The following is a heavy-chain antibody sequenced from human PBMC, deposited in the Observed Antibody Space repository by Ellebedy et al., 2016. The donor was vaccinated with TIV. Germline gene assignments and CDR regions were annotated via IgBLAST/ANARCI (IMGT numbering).Heavy chain of an antibody. V-gene: IGHV3-11*01. CDR1: EFNFGDYY. D-gene: IGHD2-2*01. J-gene: IGHJ6*03. CDR3: ARTGAPNYQHYYMDV. CDR2: ITSSGSSI. Sequence: PGGSLRLSCAASEFNFGDYYMTWIRQAPGKGLEWVSYITSSGSSIYYADSVKGRFTVSRDNAKNSLYLQMNSLRAEDTAVYFCARTGAPNYQHYYMDVWGKGTTVTVSS.